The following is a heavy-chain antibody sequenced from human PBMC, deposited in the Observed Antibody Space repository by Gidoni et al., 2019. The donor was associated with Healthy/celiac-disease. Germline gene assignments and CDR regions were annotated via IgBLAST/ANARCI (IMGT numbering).Heavy chain of an antibody. CDR3: ATAIEYYYYGMDV. CDR2: INPNSGGT. V-gene: IGHV1-2*04. Sequence: QVQLVQTGAEVKKPGASVKVSCKDSGYTVTGYYMHWVRQAPGQGFEWMGWINPNSGGTNYAQKFQGWVTMTRDTSISTAYMELSRLRSDDTAVYYCATAIEYYYYGMDVWGQGTTVTVSS. CDR1: GYTVTGYY. D-gene: IGHD2-21*02. J-gene: IGHJ6*02.